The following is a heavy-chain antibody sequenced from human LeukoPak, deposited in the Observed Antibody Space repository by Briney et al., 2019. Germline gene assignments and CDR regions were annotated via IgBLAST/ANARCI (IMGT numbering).Heavy chain of an antibody. CDR1: GFTFSNYG. D-gene: IGHD2/OR15-2a*01. Sequence: GGSLRLSCAASGFTFSNYGMHWVRQAPGKGLEWVALIWYDGSNKYYTDSVKGRLTTSRDNSKDTLFLQMNSLRAEDTAVYYCAREGPRGNSQFDYWGQGTLVTVSS. CDR3: AREGPRGNSQFDY. V-gene: IGHV3-33*01. J-gene: IGHJ4*02. CDR2: IWYDGSNK.